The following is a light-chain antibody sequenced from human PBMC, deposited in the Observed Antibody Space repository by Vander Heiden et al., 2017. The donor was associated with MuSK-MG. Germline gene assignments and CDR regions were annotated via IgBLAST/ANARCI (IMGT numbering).Light chain of an antibody. J-gene: IGKJ2*01. Sequence: EIVLTQSPGPLSLSPGERATLSCRASQSVSSSYLAWYQQKPGQAPRLLIYGASSRATGIPERCTGSGSGTDFTLTISRLEPEDFAVYYCQQYGSAPYTFGQGTKLEIE. CDR1: QSVSSSY. CDR2: GAS. CDR3: QQYGSAPYT. V-gene: IGKV3-20*01.